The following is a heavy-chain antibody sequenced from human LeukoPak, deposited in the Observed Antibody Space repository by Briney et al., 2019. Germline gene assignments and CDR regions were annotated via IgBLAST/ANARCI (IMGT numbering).Heavy chain of an antibody. CDR1: GGSFSGYY. CDR2: IDHSGST. J-gene: IGHJ5*02. Sequence: PSETLSLTCAVHGGSFSGYYWNWIRQPPGKGPEWIGEIDHSGSTNYNPSLKSRVTISVDTSKNEFSLKLSSVTAADTAVYYCARVSNWFDPWGQGTLVTVSP. V-gene: IGHV4-34*01. CDR3: ARVSNWFDP.